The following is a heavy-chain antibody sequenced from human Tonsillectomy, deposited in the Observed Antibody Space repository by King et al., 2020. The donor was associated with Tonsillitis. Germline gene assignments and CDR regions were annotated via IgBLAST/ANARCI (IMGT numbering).Heavy chain of an antibody. CDR2: IYPGDSDT. CDR3: ARQYYYYDSSGYTYDAFDF. Sequence: VQLVESGTEVKKPGESLKISCKGSGYTFTNSWVGWVRQMPGKGLEWVGIIYPGDSDTPYSPSFQGQDTISADKSISTAYLQWSSLKASDTAMYYCARQYYYYDSSGYTYDAFDFWGQGTMVTVSS. V-gene: IGHV5-51*01. J-gene: IGHJ3*01. D-gene: IGHD3-22*01. CDR1: GYTFTNSW.